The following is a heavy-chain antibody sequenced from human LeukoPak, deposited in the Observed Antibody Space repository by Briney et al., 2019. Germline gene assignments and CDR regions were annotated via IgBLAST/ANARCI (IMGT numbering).Heavy chain of an antibody. CDR1: GYTLTELS. Sequence: ASVKVSCKVSGYTLTELSMHWVRQAPGKGLEWMGGFDPEDGETIYAQKFQGRVTMTEDTSTDTAYMELSSLRSEDTAVYYCARTTSSGWYVDFDYWGQGTLVTVSS. D-gene: IGHD6-19*01. CDR2: FDPEDGET. V-gene: IGHV1-24*01. CDR3: ARTTSSGWYVDFDY. J-gene: IGHJ4*02.